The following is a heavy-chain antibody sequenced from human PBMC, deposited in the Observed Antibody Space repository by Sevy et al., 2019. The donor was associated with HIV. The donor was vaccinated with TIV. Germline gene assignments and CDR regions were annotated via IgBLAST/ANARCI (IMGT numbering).Heavy chain of an antibody. D-gene: IGHD3-10*01. J-gene: IGHJ4*02. Sequence: GGSLRLPCAASGFIFNSYAMSWVRQAPGKGLEWVSGISGSGGSTYYADSVKGRSSISRDNSRNTVYLEINSLRAEDTAVYFCAKGYGSGSPPDSWGQGTLVTVSS. CDR2: ISGSGGST. CDR3: AKGYGSGSPPDS. CDR1: GFIFNSYA. V-gene: IGHV3-23*01.